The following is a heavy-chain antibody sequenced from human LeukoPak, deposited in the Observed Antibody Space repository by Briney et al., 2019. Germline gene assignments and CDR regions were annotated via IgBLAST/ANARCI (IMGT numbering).Heavy chain of an antibody. Sequence: GGSLRLSCAASGFTFTTCAMTWVRQAPGKGLEWVSAISGGGDNTHYADSVKGRFTISRDNSKSTLYLQMNSLRAEDTAVYYCAKNSSDSIFYGMDVWGRGTTVTVPS. J-gene: IGHJ6*02. CDR1: GFTFTTCA. CDR2: ISGGGDNT. CDR3: AKNSSDSIFYGMDV. V-gene: IGHV3-23*01. D-gene: IGHD2-21*02.